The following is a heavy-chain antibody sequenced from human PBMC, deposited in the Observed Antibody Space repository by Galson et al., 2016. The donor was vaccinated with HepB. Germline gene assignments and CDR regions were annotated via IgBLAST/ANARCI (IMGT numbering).Heavy chain of an antibody. CDR1: VGSLSSGGHP. J-gene: IGHJ5*02. CDR2: TYYSRST. V-gene: IGHV4-30-2*01. CDR3: ARGQIRWFDP. Sequence: TLSPTCAVSVGSLSSGGHPWSWIRQPPGKGLEFIGYTYYSRSTYYNPSLKSRVPIAIDRSKNQFSLKLSSVTAADAAVYYGARGQIRWFDPWGQGALVTVSS.